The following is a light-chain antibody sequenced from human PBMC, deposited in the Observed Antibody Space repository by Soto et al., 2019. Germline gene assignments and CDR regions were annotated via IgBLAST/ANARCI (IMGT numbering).Light chain of an antibody. V-gene: IGKV1-12*01. CDR3: QQANSPPLT. CDR2: AAS. J-gene: IGKJ5*01. CDR1: QDITTY. Sequence: DIQMTQSPSSMSASVGDRVTMTCRASQDITTYLAWYQQRPGKAPKILIYAASSLQSGVPSRFSGSGSGTDFTLTISSLQPEDSATYYCQQANSPPLTFGQGTRLEIE.